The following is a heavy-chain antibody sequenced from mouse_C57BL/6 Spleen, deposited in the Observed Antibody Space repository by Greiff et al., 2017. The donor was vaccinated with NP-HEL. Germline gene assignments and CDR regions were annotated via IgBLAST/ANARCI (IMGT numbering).Heavy chain of an antibody. CDR3: ASVVATDWYFDV. D-gene: IGHD1-1*01. CDR2: FDPANGYT. V-gene: IGHV14-3*01. Sequence: EVQLQQSVAELVRPGASVKLSCTASGFNIKNTYMHWVKQRPEQGLEWIGRFDPANGYTKYAPKFQGKATITAETSSNTAYLQLSSLTSEDTAIYYCASVVATDWYFDVWGTGTTVTVSS. CDR1: GFNIKNTY. J-gene: IGHJ1*03.